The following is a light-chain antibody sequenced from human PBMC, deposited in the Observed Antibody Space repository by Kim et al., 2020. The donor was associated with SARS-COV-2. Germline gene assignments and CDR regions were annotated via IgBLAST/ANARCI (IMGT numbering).Light chain of an antibody. CDR2: AAS. J-gene: IGKJ2*01. V-gene: IGKV1-8*01. CDR3: QQYYSYPRT. Sequence: SESTGYRVTLSYRASQDISLYLALYQQKPEKAPKLLIYAASTLQSGVPSRFSGSGSGTDFTLTISCLQSEDFATYYCQQYYSYPRTFGQGTKLEI. CDR1: QDISLY.